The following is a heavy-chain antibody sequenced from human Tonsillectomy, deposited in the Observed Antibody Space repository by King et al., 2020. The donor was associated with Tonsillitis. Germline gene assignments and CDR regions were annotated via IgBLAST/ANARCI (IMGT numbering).Heavy chain of an antibody. J-gene: IGHJ3*02. Sequence: QLQESGPGLVKPSQTLSLTCAVSGGSISSGDYSWSWIRRPPGKGLEWIGYIYYSGSTYYNPSLKSRVTMSVDTSKNQFSLKLSSVTAADTAVYYCARGYCINELCYDAFDIWGQGTMVTVSS. D-gene: IGHD2-8*01. V-gene: IGHV4-30-4*07. CDR3: ARGYCINELCYDAFDI. CDR1: GGSISSGDYS. CDR2: IYYSGST.